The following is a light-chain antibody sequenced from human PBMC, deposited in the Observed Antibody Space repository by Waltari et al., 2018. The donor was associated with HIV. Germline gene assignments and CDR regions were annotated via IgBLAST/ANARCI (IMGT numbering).Light chain of an antibody. CDR1: SGHIHYV. CDR2: RNSDGRH. Sequence: QVVLTQPPSASASLGASVKLTCTLSSGHIHYVIAWHQQQPKKGPRFLMKRNSDGRHSKGDGIPDRFSGSSSGAARYLTISSLQSEDEGDYFCQTWGTGIQVFGGGTRLTVL. J-gene: IGLJ2*01. CDR3: QTWGTGIQV. V-gene: IGLV4-69*01.